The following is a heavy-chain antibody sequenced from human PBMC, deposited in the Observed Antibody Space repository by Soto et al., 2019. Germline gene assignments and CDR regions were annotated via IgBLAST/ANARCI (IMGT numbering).Heavy chain of an antibody. CDR3: ARVSKVERITMIVVVPPGAFDI. J-gene: IGHJ3*02. CDR1: GYTFTSYG. D-gene: IGHD3-22*01. V-gene: IGHV1-18*01. CDR2: ISAYNGNT. Sequence: ASVKVSCKASGYTFTSYGISWVRQAPGQGLEWMGWISAYNGNTNYAQKLQGRVTMTTDTSTSTAYMELRSLRSDDTAVYYCARVSKVERITMIVVVPPGAFDIWGQGTMVT.